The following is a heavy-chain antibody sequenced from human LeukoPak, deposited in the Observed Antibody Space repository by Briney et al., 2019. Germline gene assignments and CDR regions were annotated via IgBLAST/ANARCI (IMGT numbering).Heavy chain of an antibody. CDR2: IYYSGST. CDR1: GGSISSGDYY. J-gene: IGHJ4*02. D-gene: IGHD5-18*01. Sequence: SETLSLTCTVSGGSISSGDYYWSWIRQPLGKGLEWIGYIYYSGSTYYNPSLKSRVTISVDTSKNQFSLKLSSVTAADTAVYYCASSLRRGYSYGQFDYWGQGTLVTVSS. CDR3: ASSLRRGYSYGQFDY. V-gene: IGHV4-30-4*01.